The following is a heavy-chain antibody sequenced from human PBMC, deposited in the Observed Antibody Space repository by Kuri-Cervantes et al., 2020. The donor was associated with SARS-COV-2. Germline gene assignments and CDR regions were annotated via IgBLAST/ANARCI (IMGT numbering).Heavy chain of an antibody. D-gene: IGHD5-12*01. CDR2: IWYDGSNK. J-gene: IGHJ4*02. V-gene: IGHV3-33*01. CDR3: ARGGYSGYGPFDY. CDR1: GFTFSSYG. Sequence: GGSLRLSCAASGFTFSSYGMHWVRQAPGRGLEWVAVIWYDGSNKYYADSVKGRFTISRDNSKNTLYLQMNSLRAEDTAVYYCARGGYSGYGPFDYWGQGTPVTVSS.